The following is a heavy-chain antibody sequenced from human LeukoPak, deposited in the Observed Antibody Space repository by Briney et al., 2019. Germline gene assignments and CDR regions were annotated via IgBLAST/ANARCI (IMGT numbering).Heavy chain of an antibody. D-gene: IGHD3-22*01. CDR1: GGSISGGDYY. J-gene: IGHJ4*02. CDR2: IYYSGST. V-gene: IGHV4-30-4*08. Sequence: PSETLSLTCTVSGGSISGGDYYWSWIRQPPGKGLEWIGYIYYSGSTYYNPSLKSRVTISVDTSKNQFSLKLSSVTAADTAVYYCARAYYYDSSGYSWLFDYWGQGTLVTVSS. CDR3: ARAYYYDSSGYSWLFDY.